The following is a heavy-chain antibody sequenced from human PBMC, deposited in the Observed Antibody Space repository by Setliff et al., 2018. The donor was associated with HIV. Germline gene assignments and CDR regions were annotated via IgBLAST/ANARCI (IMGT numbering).Heavy chain of an antibody. J-gene: IGHJ4*02. CDR3: TRDPILGGPDFFDY. CDR1: VGTFSSYA. D-gene: IGHD1-26*01. V-gene: IGHV1-69*06. CDR2: SIPIFGTA. Sequence: SSVQVSCQSSVGTFSSYAIGWVRQAPGQVLEWMGRSIPIFGTAYYAQQFQGRVTITADKSTSTAYMAMSSRRAEDTAVYYCTRDPILGGPDFFDYWGQGTLVTVS.